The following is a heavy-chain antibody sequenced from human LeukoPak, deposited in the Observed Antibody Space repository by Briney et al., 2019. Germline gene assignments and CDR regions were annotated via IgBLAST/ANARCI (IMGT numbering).Heavy chain of an antibody. CDR3: ARVGFSKFYHHMDV. V-gene: IGHV1-18*01. J-gene: IGHJ6*03. CDR1: GYTLTSYG. CDR2: ISAYTGDT. D-gene: IGHD4-11*01. Sequence: GASVKVSCRASGYTLTSYGINWVRQAPGQGLEWLGWISAYTGDTKYAQNLQGRVNMNTDTSTSTAYMELKSLRSDDTAVYYCARVGFSKFYHHMDVWGKGTTVTVSS.